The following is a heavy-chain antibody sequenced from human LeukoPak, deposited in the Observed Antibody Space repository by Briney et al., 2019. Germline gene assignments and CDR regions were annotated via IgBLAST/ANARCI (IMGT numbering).Heavy chain of an antibody. J-gene: IGHJ4*02. V-gene: IGHV3-48*02. CDR2: ISSSSTTI. Sequence: GGSLRLSCVASGFTFNIYSMNWVRQAPGKGLEWVSFISSSSTTIYSADSVKGRFTISRDNAQNSLYLHMNSLRDEDTAVYYCARGSGYGDYYDYWGQGTLVTVSS. CDR3: ARGSGYGDYYDY. D-gene: IGHD5-12*01. CDR1: GFTFNIYS.